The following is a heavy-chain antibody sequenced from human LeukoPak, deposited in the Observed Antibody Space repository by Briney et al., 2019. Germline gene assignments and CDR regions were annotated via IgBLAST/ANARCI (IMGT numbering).Heavy chain of an antibody. Sequence: SETLSLTCTVSGGSISSYYWSWIRQPPGKGLEWIGYIYYSGSTNYNPSLKSRVTISVDTSKNQFSLKLSSVTAADTAVYYCARENSYGPYYFDYWGQGTLVTVSS. CDR1: GGSISSYY. D-gene: IGHD5-18*01. V-gene: IGHV4-59*01. J-gene: IGHJ4*02. CDR3: ARENSYGPYYFDY. CDR2: IYYSGST.